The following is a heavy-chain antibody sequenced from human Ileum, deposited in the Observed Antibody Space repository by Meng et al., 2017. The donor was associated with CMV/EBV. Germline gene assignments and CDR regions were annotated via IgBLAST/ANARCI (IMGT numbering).Heavy chain of an antibody. CDR3: ARATRGDATFDS. J-gene: IGHJ4*02. V-gene: IGHV4-59*01. D-gene: IGHD2-21*02. Sequence: QVQLQESGAGLVKPSETLSLTCNASGGSIDYYYWTWIRQPPGKTLEWIGNVFYTGRTSYNPSLKSRLTISVDTSANQFSLKLTSVTAADTAVYYCARATRGDATFDSWGQGTLVTVSS. CDR2: VFYTGRT. CDR1: GGSIDYYY.